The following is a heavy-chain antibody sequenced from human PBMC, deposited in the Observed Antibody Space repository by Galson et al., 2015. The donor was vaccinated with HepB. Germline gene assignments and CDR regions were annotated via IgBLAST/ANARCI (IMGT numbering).Heavy chain of an antibody. Sequence: SVKVSCKASGYTFTSYDINWVRQATGQGLEWMGWMNPNSGNTGYAQKFQGRVTMTRNTSISTAYMELSSLRSEDTAVYYCARYCSSTSCYSGGLDPWGQGTLVTVSS. CDR3: ARYCSSTSCYSGGLDP. CDR1: GYTFTSYD. CDR2: MNPNSGNT. D-gene: IGHD2-2*01. V-gene: IGHV1-8*01. J-gene: IGHJ5*02.